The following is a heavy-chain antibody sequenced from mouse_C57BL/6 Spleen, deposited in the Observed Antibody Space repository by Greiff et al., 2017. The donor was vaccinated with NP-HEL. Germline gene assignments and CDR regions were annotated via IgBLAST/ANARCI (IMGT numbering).Heavy chain of an antibody. V-gene: IGHV5-4*01. CDR2: ISDGGSYT. CDR1: GFTFSSYA. CDR3: SRVDNYGSCVYWYFDD. J-gene: IGHJ1*03. D-gene: IGHD1-1*01. Sequence: EVQLVESGGGLVKPGGSLKLSCAASGFTFSSYAMSWVRQAPEKSLEWVATISDGGSYTYYPDNVKGRFTISRDNTKNNQYLQMSHLKSEDTAMYDCSRVDNYGSCVYWYFDDWGTGTTVTVSS.